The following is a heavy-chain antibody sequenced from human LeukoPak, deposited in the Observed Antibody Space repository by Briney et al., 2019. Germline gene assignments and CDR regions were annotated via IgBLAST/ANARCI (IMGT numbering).Heavy chain of an antibody. D-gene: IGHD3-10*01. CDR2: ISSSGSTI. J-gene: IGHJ5*02. Sequence: GRSLRLSCAASGFTFSDYYMSWIRQAPGKGLEWVSYISSSGSTIYYADSVKGRFTISRDNAKNSLYLQMNSLRAEDTAVYYCARAQSYYYGSGVWFDPWGQGTLVTVSS. CDR1: GFTFSDYY. V-gene: IGHV3-11*01. CDR3: ARAQSYYYGSGVWFDP.